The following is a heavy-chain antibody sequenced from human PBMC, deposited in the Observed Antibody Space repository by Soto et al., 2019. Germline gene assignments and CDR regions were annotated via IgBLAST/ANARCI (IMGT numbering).Heavy chain of an antibody. CDR3: ARDQGYCSGGSCYVAGY. CDR2: INSDGSST. Sequence: EVQLVESGGGLVQPGGSQRLSCAASGFTFSSYWMHWVRQAPGKGLVWVSRINSDGSSTSYADSVKGRFTISGDNAKNTLYLQMNSLRAEDTAVYYCARDQGYCSGGSCYVAGYWGQGTLVTVSS. V-gene: IGHV3-74*01. D-gene: IGHD2-15*01. CDR1: GFTFSSYW. J-gene: IGHJ4*02.